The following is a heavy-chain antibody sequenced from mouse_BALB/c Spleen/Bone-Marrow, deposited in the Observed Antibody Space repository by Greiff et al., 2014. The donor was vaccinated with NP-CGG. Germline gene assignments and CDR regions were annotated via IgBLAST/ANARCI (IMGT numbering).Heavy chain of an antibody. Sequence: EVQVVESGGDLVRPGGSLKLSCAASGFTFSSYDMSWVRQTPDERLEWVATIGSGGSYTYYPDSVKGRFTISRDNAKNTLYLQMSSLKSEDTAMYYCSRLSYDYAGAWFAYCGPGPLLTVSA. V-gene: IGHV5-6*01. D-gene: IGHD2-4*01. CDR2: IGSGGSYT. CDR3: SRLSYDYAGAWFAY. CDR1: GFTFSSYD. J-gene: IGHJ3*01.